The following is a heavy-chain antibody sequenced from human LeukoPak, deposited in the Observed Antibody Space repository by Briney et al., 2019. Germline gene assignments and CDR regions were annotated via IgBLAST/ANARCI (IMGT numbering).Heavy chain of an antibody. Sequence: SETLSLTCAVYGGSFSGYYWSWIRQPPGKGLEWIGEINHSGSTNYNPSLKSRVTISVDTSKNQFSLKLSSVTAADTAVYYCARGLVAAPWYFDLWGRGTLVTASS. CDR1: GGSFSGYY. CDR3: ARGLVAAPWYFDL. J-gene: IGHJ2*01. CDR2: INHSGST. D-gene: IGHD1-26*01. V-gene: IGHV4-34*01.